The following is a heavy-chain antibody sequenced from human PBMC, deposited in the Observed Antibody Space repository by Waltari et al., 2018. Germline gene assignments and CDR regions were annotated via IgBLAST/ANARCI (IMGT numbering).Heavy chain of an antibody. CDR2: IIPSLGKA. CDR1: GGTFSSYA. Sequence: QVQLVQSGAEVKKPGSSVKVSCKASGGTFSSYAISWVRQAPGQGLEWMGGIIPSLGKANYAQKFQGRVTITADESTSTAYMELSSLRSEDTAVYYCARDTIRGFGELEAYYYGMDVWGQGTTVTVSS. J-gene: IGHJ6*02. CDR3: ARDTIRGFGELEAYYYGMDV. D-gene: IGHD3-10*01. V-gene: IGHV1-69*01.